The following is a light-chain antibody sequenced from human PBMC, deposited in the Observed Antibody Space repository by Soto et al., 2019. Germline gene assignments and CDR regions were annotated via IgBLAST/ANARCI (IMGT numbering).Light chain of an antibody. CDR3: DQYHSAPQT. Sequence: VLIQYPRNRTLSRGERATLSCRVSQTRTRAYLALYQQKPGQAPRLLIYAASYRATGIPDKFSGSGSGTDFSLTISRLEPEDSAVYYCDQYHSAPQTFGQGTKVDI. V-gene: IGKV3-20*01. CDR1: QTRTRAY. J-gene: IGKJ2*01. CDR2: AAS.